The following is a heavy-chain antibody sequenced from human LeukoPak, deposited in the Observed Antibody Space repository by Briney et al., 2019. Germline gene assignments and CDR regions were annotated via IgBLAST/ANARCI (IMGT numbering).Heavy chain of an antibody. D-gene: IGHD3-10*01. CDR2: IKQDGSEK. Sequence: GGSLRLSCAASGFTFSSYWMSWVRQAPGKGLEWVANIKQDGSEKYYVDSVKGRFTISRDNAKNSLYLQMNSLRAEDTAVYYCARDATLLLWFGELVSDYWGQGTLVTVSS. J-gene: IGHJ4*02. V-gene: IGHV3-7*03. CDR3: ARDATLLLWFGELVSDY. CDR1: GFTFSSYW.